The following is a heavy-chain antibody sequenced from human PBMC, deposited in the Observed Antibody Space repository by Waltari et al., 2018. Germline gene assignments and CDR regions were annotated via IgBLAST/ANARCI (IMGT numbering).Heavy chain of an antibody. Sequence: QVQLQESGPGLVKPSETLSLTCAVSGYSISSGYYWGWIRQPPGKGLEWIGSIYHSGSTYYNPSLKSRVTISVDTSKNQFSLKLSSVTAADTAVYYCARATYYYDSSGYPYFDYWCQGTLVTV. V-gene: IGHV4-38-2*01. CDR1: GYSISSGYY. D-gene: IGHD3-22*01. J-gene: IGHJ4*02. CDR3: ARATYYYDSSGYPYFDY. CDR2: IYHSGST.